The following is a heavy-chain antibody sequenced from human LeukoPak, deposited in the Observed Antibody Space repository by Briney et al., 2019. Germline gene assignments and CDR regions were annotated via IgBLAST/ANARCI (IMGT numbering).Heavy chain of an antibody. J-gene: IGHJ4*02. D-gene: IGHD6-13*01. CDR3: ARLDWVAAADPFDY. CDR1: GFTFSSYA. CDR2: ISYDGSNK. V-gene: IGHV3-30-3*01. Sequence: PGGFLSPSGAASGFTFSSYAMHWVRQAPGKGLEWVAVISYDGSNKYYADSVKGRFTISRDNSKNTLYLQMNSLRAEDTAVYYCARLDWVAAADPFDYWGQGTLVTVSS.